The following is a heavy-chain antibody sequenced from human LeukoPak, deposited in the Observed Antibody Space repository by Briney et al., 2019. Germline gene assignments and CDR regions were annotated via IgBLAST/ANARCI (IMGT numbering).Heavy chain of an antibody. V-gene: IGHV3-30*18. J-gene: IGHJ6*02. Sequence: GRSLRLSCAASGFTFNSYGMHWVRQAPGKGLEWVAVISYDGSNKYYADSVKGRFTISRDNSKNTLYLQMNSLRAEDTAVYYCAKIDIAVAGTGDYYYGMDVWGQGTTVTVSS. CDR1: GFTFNSYG. CDR2: ISYDGSNK. D-gene: IGHD6-19*01. CDR3: AKIDIAVAGTGDYYYGMDV.